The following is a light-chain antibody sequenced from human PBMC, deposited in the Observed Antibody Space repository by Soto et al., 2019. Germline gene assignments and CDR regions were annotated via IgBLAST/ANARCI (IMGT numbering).Light chain of an antibody. CDR2: GAS. Sequence: IQLTQSPSSLSASMGDSVTITCRASQGIINSLSWYQQKPGKAPKLLIYGASTLQGGVPSRFSGSVSWTDFTLTVSSLQPEDLATYCCQQLVTYPPSFGRGTKVDIK. J-gene: IGKJ3*01. CDR3: QQLVTYPPS. CDR1: QGIINS. V-gene: IGKV1-9*01.